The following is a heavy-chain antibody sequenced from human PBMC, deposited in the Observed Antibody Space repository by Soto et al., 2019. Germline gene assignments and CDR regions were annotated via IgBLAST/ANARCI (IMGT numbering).Heavy chain of an antibody. J-gene: IGHJ5*02. V-gene: IGHV3-7*01. D-gene: IGHD3-10*01. CDR3: ARYVGGITMVRGVIIIGWFDP. Sequence: EVQLVESGGGLVQPGGSLRLSCAASGFTFSSYWMSWVRQAPGKGLEWVANIKQDGSEKYYVDSVKGRFTISRDNAKNSLYLQMNSLRAEDTAVYYCARYVGGITMVRGVIIIGWFDPWGQGTLVTVSS. CDR1: GFTFSSYW. CDR2: IKQDGSEK.